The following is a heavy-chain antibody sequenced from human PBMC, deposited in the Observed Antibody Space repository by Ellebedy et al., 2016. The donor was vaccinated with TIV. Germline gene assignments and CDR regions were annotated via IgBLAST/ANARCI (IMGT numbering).Heavy chain of an antibody. D-gene: IGHD5-18*01. Sequence: GESLKISCEASGFIFSSYTMNWVRQAPGKGLEWVSVIYSGGTTHYADSVKGRFTISRDKSKNPMYLQMNSLRAEDTAVYYCAGHGDRAMTHWGQGTLVTVSS. CDR1: GFIFSSYT. J-gene: IGHJ4*02. CDR3: AGHGDRAMTH. CDR2: IYSGGTT. V-gene: IGHV3-66*04.